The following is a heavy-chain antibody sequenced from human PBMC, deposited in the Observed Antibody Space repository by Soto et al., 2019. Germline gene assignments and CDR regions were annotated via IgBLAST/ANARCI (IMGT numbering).Heavy chain of an antibody. Sequence: PGGSLRLSCAASGFTFSSYGMHWVRQAPGKGLEWVAVISYDGSNKYYADSVKGRFTISRDNSKNTLYLQMNSLRAEDTAVYYCAKDLFWYSSSWPDYWGQGTLVTVSS. CDR3: AKDLFWYSSSWPDY. J-gene: IGHJ4*02. V-gene: IGHV3-30*18. CDR2: ISYDGSNK. D-gene: IGHD6-13*01. CDR1: GFTFSSYG.